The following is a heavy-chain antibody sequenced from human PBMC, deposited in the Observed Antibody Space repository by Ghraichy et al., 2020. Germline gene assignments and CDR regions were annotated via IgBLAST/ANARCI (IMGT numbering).Heavy chain of an antibody. J-gene: IGHJ3*01. Sequence: GGSLRLSCAASGFTFSGYAMHWVRQAPGKGLESVAIISYDGVNEYYPDSVKGRCTISRDNSRDTLYLEMNSLRPEDTAVYYCARDVGARWQQDDALDVWGQGTMVTVSS. CDR3: ARDVGARWQQDDALDV. V-gene: IGHV3-30-3*01. CDR2: ISYDGVNE. D-gene: IGHD5-24*01. CDR1: GFTFSGYA.